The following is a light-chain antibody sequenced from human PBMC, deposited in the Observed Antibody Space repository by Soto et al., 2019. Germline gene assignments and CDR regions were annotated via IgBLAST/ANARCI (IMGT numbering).Light chain of an antibody. V-gene: IGKV3-15*01. CDR1: QSVGTD. CDR2: GAS. Sequence: EIVMTQSPATLSVSPGERATLSCRASQSVGTDLAWYQQKPGQAPRRLIYGASTRATGIPARFSGSGSGTECTLTINSLQSEDLAVYYCHQYNDWPRFTFGPGTKVEIK. CDR3: HQYNDWPRFT. J-gene: IGKJ3*01.